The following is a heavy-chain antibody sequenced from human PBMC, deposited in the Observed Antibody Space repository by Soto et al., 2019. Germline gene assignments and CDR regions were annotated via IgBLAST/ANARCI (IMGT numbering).Heavy chain of an antibody. Sequence: QVQLAQSGAEVKKRGSSVKVSCRVSGGTFNNYAISWVRQAPGEGLEWMGGIIPAFGTPKYAQRFQDRVTISADGYAATAYMELTSLISDDTAVYYCARDTREITRVRGVIPYYIYHMDVWGPGTTVAVSS. D-gene: IGHD3-10*01. CDR2: IIPAFGTP. V-gene: IGHV1-69*01. CDR3: ARDTREITRVRGVIPYYIYHMDV. J-gene: IGHJ6*02. CDR1: GGTFNNYA.